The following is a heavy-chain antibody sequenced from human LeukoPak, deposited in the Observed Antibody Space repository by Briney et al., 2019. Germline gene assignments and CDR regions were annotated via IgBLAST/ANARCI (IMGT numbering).Heavy chain of an antibody. CDR3: SKTSGRWD. J-gene: IGHJ1*01. CDR2: ISGSGGRT. Sequence: GGSLRLSCAASGFTVSTYAMSWVRQAPGKGLEWVSGISGSGGRTYYADSVKGRFTISRDDSKNTVYLQMNSLKNEDTAVYYCSKTSGRWDWGQGTLVTVSS. V-gene: IGHV3-23*01. D-gene: IGHD1-26*01. CDR1: GFTVSTYA.